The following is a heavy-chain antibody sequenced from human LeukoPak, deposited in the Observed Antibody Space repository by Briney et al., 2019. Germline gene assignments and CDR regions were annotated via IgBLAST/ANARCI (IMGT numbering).Heavy chain of an antibody. D-gene: IGHD5-24*01. Sequence: ASVKVSCRASGYTFTSYYMHWVRQAPGQGLEWMGIINPSGGSTSYAQKFQGRVTMTRDTSTSTVYMELSSLRSEDTAVYYCASGTERWLHLDYWGQGTLVTVSS. J-gene: IGHJ4*02. V-gene: IGHV1-46*01. CDR3: ASGTERWLHLDY. CDR2: INPSGGST. CDR1: GYTFTSYY.